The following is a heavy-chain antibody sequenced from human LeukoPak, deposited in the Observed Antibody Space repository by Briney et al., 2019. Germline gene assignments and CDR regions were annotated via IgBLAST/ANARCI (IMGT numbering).Heavy chain of an antibody. Sequence: GGSLRLSCAASGFTFSSYSMNWVRQAPGKGLEWVSSISSSSSYIYYADSVKGRFTISRDNAKNSLYLQMNSLRAEDTAVYYCARVLVAVTGYYMDVWGKGTTVTVSS. CDR3: ARVLVAVTGYYMDV. J-gene: IGHJ6*03. CDR1: GFTFSSYS. V-gene: IGHV3-21*01. CDR2: ISSSSSYI. D-gene: IGHD3-22*01.